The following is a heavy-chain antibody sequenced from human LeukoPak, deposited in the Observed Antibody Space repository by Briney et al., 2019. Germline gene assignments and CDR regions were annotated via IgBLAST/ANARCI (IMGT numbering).Heavy chain of an antibody. V-gene: IGHV3-21*01. CDR3: AMPYCSTTSCFGEYFYYYAMDV. CDR2: ISSGGSSI. D-gene: IGHD2-2*01. CDR1: GFTFSNYS. J-gene: IGHJ6*02. Sequence: GGSLRLSCAASGFTFSNYSMNWVRQAPGKGLEWVSSISSGGSSIYNADSVKGRFTISRDNTKNSLYLQMNSLRAEDTAVYYCAMPYCSTTSCFGEYFYYYAMDVWGQGTTVTVSS.